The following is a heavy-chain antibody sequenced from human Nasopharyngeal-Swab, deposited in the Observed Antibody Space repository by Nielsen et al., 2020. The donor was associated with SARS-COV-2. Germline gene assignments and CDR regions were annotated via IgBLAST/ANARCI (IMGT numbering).Heavy chain of an antibody. V-gene: IGHV4-34*01. CDR3: ARGRGGWLGVNWFDP. Sequence: RKCQGKGLEWIGEINHSGSINYNPSLKSRVTMSVDTSKNQFSLKLSSVTAADTAVYYCARGRGGWLGVNWFDPWGQGTLVTVSS. CDR2: INHSGSI. J-gene: IGHJ5*02. D-gene: IGHD3-10*01.